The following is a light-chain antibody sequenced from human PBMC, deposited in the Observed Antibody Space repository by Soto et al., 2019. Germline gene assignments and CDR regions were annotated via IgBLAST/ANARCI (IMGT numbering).Light chain of an antibody. CDR1: RDVYINA. Sequence: VVLTQSPATLSLSPGEPATLSCRASRDVYINALAWYQQKPGRTPTLLIYGASTRATGISDRFSATGSGTEFSLTISSVEPEDFAVYYCQQYGASPFTFGPGTRVEI. CDR2: GAS. V-gene: IGKV3-20*01. CDR3: QQYGASPFT. J-gene: IGKJ3*01.